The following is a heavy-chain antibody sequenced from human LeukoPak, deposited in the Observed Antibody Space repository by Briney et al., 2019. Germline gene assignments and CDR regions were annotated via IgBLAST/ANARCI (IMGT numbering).Heavy chain of an antibody. J-gene: IGHJ4*02. V-gene: IGHV3-64*01. Sequence: GGSLRLSCAASGFTFSSYAMHWVRQAPGKGLEYASGISSNGGSTYYASSVKGRFTISRDNSKNTVYLQVGSLRVEDTAVYHCARMTLYGSGTVDWGQGVLVTVSS. CDR3: ARMTLYGSGTVD. CDR1: GFTFSSYA. D-gene: IGHD3-10*01. CDR2: ISSNGGST.